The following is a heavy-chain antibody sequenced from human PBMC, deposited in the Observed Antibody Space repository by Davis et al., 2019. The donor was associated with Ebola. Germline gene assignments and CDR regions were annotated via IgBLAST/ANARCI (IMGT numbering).Heavy chain of an antibody. D-gene: IGHD6-13*01. CDR1: GYTFTSYG. Sequence: SVKVSCKASGYTFTSYGISWVRQARGQRLEWIGWIVVGSGNTNYAQKFQERVTITRDMSTSTAYMELSSLRSEDTAVYYCAADPGAGYSSSWYSDAFDIWGQGTMVTVSS. CDR3: AADPGAGYSSSWYSDAFDI. V-gene: IGHV1-58*02. CDR2: IVVGSGNT. J-gene: IGHJ3*02.